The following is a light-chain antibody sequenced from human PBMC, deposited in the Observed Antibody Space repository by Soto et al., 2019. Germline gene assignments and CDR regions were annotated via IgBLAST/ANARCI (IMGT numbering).Light chain of an antibody. J-gene: IGKJ1*01. Sequence: EMVLTQSPATLSVSPGERATLSCRASQTVSSYLAWYQQKPGQAPRLLIYGASSRATGIPDRFSGSGSGTEFTLTISSLQPDDFATYYCQHYNSYSEAFGQGTKVDIK. CDR3: QHYNSYSEA. CDR1: QTVSSY. V-gene: IGKV3D-15*01. CDR2: GAS.